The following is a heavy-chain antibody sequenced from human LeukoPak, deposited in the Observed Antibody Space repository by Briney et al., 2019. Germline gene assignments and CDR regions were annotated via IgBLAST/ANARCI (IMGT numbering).Heavy chain of an antibody. V-gene: IGHV1-18*01. D-gene: IGHD3-16*01. CDR1: GYTFTSYG. CDR2: ISAYNGNT. J-gene: IGHJ4*02. Sequence: ASVKVSCKASGYTFTSYGISWVRQAPGQGLEWMGWISAYNGNTNYAQKLQGRVTMTTDTSTSTAYVELRSLRSDDTAVYYCARVGGGDYYFDYWGQGTLVTVSS. CDR3: ARVGGGDYYFDY.